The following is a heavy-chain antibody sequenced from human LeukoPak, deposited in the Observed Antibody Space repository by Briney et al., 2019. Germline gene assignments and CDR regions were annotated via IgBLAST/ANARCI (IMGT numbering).Heavy chain of an antibody. Sequence: SVKVSCKASGGTFGSSVVSWVRQAPGQGLEWVGGIIPIFRTTNYAQEFQGRVTITADKMMTTVNMELSSLRSEDTAIYYCASYFEGSGYNDHRGEGSLVSVSS. CDR1: GGTFGSSV. CDR3: ASYFEGSGYNDH. D-gene: IGHD3-22*01. CDR2: IIPIFRTT. V-gene: IGHV1-69*06. J-gene: IGHJ4*02.